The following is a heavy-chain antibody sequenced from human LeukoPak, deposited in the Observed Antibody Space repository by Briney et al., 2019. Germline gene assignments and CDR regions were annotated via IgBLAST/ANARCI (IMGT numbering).Heavy chain of an antibody. Sequence: PGGSLRLYCAASGFTFSSYGMHWLRQAPGKGLEWGTVISYDGSNKYYADYVKGRFTISRDNAKNTLYLQMNSLRAEDTAGYYCAKDVDTAMVPEGGWFDPWGQGTLVTVSS. CDR2: ISYDGSNK. CDR3: AKDVDTAMVPEGGWFDP. CDR1: GFTFSSYG. D-gene: IGHD5-18*01. V-gene: IGHV3-30*18. J-gene: IGHJ5*02.